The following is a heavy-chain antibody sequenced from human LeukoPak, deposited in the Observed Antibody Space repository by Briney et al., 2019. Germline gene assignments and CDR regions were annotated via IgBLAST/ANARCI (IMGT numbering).Heavy chain of an antibody. CDR1: GGSFSGYY. Sequence: SETLSLTCAVYGGSFSGYYWSWIRQPPGKGLEWVGEINHSGSTNYNPSFEGRVTISVDTSKNPFSMKLSSVTAAETAVYYCARGRGAITFGGVIVIPKAYYFDYWGQGTLVTVSS. D-gene: IGHD3-16*02. J-gene: IGHJ4*02. CDR2: INHSGST. CDR3: ARGRGAITFGGVIVIPKAYYFDY. V-gene: IGHV4-34*01.